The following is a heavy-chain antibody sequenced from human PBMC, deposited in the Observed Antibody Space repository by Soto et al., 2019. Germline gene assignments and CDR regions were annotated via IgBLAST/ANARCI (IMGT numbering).Heavy chain of an antibody. J-gene: IGHJ4*02. CDR1: GFSLSTSGVG. CDR3: ARGSYYGDYGLYYFDY. Sequence: SGPTLVNPTQTLTLTCTFSGFSLSTSGVGVGWIRQPPGKALEWLALIYWDDDKRYSPSLKSRLTITKDTSKNQVVLTMTNMDPVDTATYYCARGSYYGDYGLYYFDYWGQGTLVTVSS. CDR2: IYWDDDK. V-gene: IGHV2-5*02. D-gene: IGHD4-17*01.